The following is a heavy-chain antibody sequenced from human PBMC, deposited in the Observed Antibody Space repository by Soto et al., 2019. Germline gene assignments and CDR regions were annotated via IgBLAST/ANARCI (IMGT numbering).Heavy chain of an antibody. V-gene: IGHV1-69*02. J-gene: IGHJ4*02. CDR1: GDTFSFYT. CDR3: AASYGSGSRAFDY. Sequence: QVQLVQSGTEVKKPGSSVKVSCKASGDTFSFYTINWVRQAPGLGLEWVGRINPIVSMSNYAQKFQGRVSRTADKSTSTAYMELRGRRSDDTAMYCCAASYGSGSRAFDYWGQGALVIVSS. D-gene: IGHD3-10*01. CDR2: INPIVSMS.